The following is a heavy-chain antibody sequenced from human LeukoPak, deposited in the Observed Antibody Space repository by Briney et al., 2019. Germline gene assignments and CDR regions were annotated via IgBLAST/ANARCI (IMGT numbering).Heavy chain of an antibody. CDR2: ISSSSNYI. CDR3: AAGHRPHSRTWGAPEY. J-gene: IGHJ4*02. Sequence: GGSLRLSCAASGITYSSYWMSWVRQAPGKGLEWVSSISSSSNYIYYADSVNGRFTISRDNAKNSLYLQMSSLRAEDTALYYCAAGHRPHSRTWGAPEYWGQGTLVTVSS. V-gene: IGHV3-21*01. D-gene: IGHD6-13*01. CDR1: GITYSSYW.